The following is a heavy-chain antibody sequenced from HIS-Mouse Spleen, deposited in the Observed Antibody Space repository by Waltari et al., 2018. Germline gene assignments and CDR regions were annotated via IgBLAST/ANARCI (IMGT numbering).Heavy chain of an antibody. V-gene: IGHV3-21*01. J-gene: IGHJ4*02. CDR2: ISSSSSYI. Sequence: EVQLVESGGGLVKPGGSLRLSCAASGFTFSSYSMNWVRQAPGKGLEWVSSISSSSSYIYYADSVKGRFTISRDNAKNSLYLQMNSLRAEDTAVYYCARDYNWNYYFDYWGQGTLVTVSS. CDR1: GFTFSSYS. D-gene: IGHD1-7*01. CDR3: ARDYNWNYYFDY.